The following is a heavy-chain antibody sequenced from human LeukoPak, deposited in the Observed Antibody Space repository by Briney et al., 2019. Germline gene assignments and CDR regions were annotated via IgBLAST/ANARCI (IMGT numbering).Heavy chain of an antibody. D-gene: IGHD3-10*01. CDR2: TCAYDGNI. J-gene: IGHJ4*02. CDR1: GYTFTSYG. Sequence: ASVKVSCKASGYTFTSYGISWVRQAPGEGLEWMGWTCAYDGNITYAQQLLGRVTMTTDESTRRASMKLRSLGCDDKAVFYCAGGGGITMVRGAVQWWGQGTLGTVSS. CDR3: AGGGGITMVRGAVQW. V-gene: IGHV1-18*01.